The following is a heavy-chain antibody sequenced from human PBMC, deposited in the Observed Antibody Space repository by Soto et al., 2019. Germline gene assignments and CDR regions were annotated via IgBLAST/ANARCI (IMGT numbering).Heavy chain of an antibody. CDR2: IYYSGST. CDR1: GGSISSGDYY. V-gene: IGHV4-30-4*01. CDR3: ARVGGFGATTIDY. Sequence: QVQLQESGPGLVKPSQTLSLTCTVSGGSISSGDYYWSWIRQPQGRGLERIGYIYYSGSTYYNPPLKSRVTISVDTSKNQFSLKLSSVTAADTAVYYCARVGGFGATTIDYWGQGTLVTVSS. J-gene: IGHJ4*02. D-gene: IGHD3-10*01.